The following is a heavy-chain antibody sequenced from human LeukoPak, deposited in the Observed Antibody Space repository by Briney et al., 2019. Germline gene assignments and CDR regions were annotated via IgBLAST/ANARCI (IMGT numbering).Heavy chain of an antibody. J-gene: IGHJ5*02. D-gene: IGHD3-10*01. V-gene: IGHV4-39*01. Sequence: PSETLSLTCTVSGGSISSSSYYWGWIRQPPGKGLEWIGSIYYSGSTYYNPSLKSRVTISVDTSKNPFSLKLSSVTAADTAVYYCARPSITMVRGFDPWGQGTLVTVSS. CDR2: IYYSGST. CDR1: GGSISSSSYY. CDR3: ARPSITMVRGFDP.